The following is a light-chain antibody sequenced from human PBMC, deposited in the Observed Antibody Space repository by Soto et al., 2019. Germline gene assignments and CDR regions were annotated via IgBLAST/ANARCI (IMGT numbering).Light chain of an antibody. V-gene: IGLV2-8*01. J-gene: IGLJ1*01. Sequence: QSALTQPPSASGSPGQSVTISCTGTSSDVGGYNYVSWYQQHPGKAPKLMIYEVSKRPSGVPDRFSGSKSGNTASLTVSGLQAEDEADYYCSSYAGSNNPNHVFGTGTKLTVL. CDR2: EVS. CDR3: SSYAGSNNPNHV. CDR1: SSDVGGYNY.